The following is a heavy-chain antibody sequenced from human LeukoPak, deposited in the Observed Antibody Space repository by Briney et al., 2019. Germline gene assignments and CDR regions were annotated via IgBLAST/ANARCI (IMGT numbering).Heavy chain of an antibody. V-gene: IGHV3-66*01. CDR2: IYSGGST. CDR1: GFTVSSNY. Sequence: SGGSLRPSCAASGFTVSSNYMSWVRQAPGKGLEWVSVIYSGGSTYYADSVKGRFTISRDNSKNTLYLQMNSLRAEDTAVYYCAREEGYFDYWGQGTLVTVSS. J-gene: IGHJ4*02. CDR3: AREEGYFDY.